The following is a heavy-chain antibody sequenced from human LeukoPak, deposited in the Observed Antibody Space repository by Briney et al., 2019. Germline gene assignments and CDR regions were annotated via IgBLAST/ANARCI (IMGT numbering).Heavy chain of an antibody. Sequence: GSLRLSRAASGFSFSSYGMHWVRQAPGKGLEWAAVISYDGSNKYYADSVKGRFTISRDNSKNTLYLQMNSLRAEDTAVYYCAKYSSTKHGWGQGTLVTVSS. CDR1: GFSFSSYG. D-gene: IGHD6-19*01. CDR3: AKYSSTKHG. J-gene: IGHJ4*01. CDR2: ISYDGSNK. V-gene: IGHV3-33*05.